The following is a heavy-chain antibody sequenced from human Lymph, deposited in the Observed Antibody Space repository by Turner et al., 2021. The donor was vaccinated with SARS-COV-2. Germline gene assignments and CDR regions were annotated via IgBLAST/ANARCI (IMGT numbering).Heavy chain of an antibody. V-gene: IGHV4-59*08. Sequence: VQLPESCPGLVKPSETLSLTCTVSGCSISSYYWSWIRQPPGKGLEWIGYISNSGSTNYNPTLKSRVTISLDTSKNQFSLKLSSVTAADTAVYYCARHGNELGIQLWGQGTLVTVSS. CDR1: GCSISSYY. D-gene: IGHD5-18*01. J-gene: IGHJ4*02. CDR3: ARHGNELGIQL. CDR2: ISNSGST.